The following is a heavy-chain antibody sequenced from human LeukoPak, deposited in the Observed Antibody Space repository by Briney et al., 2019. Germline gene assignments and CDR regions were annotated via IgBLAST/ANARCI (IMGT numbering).Heavy chain of an antibody. J-gene: IGHJ4*02. CDR3: AKDLRAGDSSGYYYPIDY. CDR1: GFTFSSYG. V-gene: IGHV3-30*02. D-gene: IGHD3-22*01. Sequence: PGGSLRLSCAASGFTFSSYGMHWVRQAPGKGLEWVAFIRYDGSNKYYADSVKGRFTISRDNSKNTLYLQMNSLRAEDTAVYYCAKDLRAGDSSGYYYPIDYWGQGTLVTVSS. CDR2: IRYDGSNK.